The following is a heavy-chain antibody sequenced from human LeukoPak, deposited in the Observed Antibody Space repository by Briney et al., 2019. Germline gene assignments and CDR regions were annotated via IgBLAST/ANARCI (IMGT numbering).Heavy chain of an antibody. CDR1: GGSFSRYS. D-gene: IGHD3-3*01. J-gene: IGHJ4*02. V-gene: IGHV1-69*06. CDR2: IIPIFGTA. CDR3: ASTYYDFWSGYESDY. Sequence: SVKASCKASGGSFSRYSIRWVRQAPGHGLEWMGGIIPIFGTANYAQKFQGRVTITADKSTSTAYMELSSLRSEDTAVYYCASTYYDFWSGYESDYWGQGTLVTVSS.